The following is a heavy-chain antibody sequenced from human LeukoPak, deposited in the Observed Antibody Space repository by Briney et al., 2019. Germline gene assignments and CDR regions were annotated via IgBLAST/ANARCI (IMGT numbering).Heavy chain of an antibody. J-gene: IGHJ4*02. CDR1: GYTFTSYY. CDR2: ISTYNGDT. CDR3: ARGIAVAEASFDY. V-gene: IGHV1-18*04. Sequence: GASVKVSCKASGYTFTSYYMHWVRQAPGQGLEWMGWISTYNGDTNYAQKLQGRVTMTTDTSTRIAYMELRSLRSDDTAVYYCARGIAVAEASFDYWGQGTVVTVSS. D-gene: IGHD6-19*01.